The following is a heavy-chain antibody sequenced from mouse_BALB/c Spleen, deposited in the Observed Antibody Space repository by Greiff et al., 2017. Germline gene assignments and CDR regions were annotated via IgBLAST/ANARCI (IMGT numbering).Heavy chain of an antibody. J-gene: IGHJ4*01. V-gene: IGHV1-9*01. D-gene: IGHD2-4*01. Sequence: QVHVKQSGAELMKPGASVKISCKATGYTFSSYWIEWVKQRPGHGLEWIGEILPGSGSTNYNEKFKGKATFTADTSSNTAYMQLSSLTSEDSAVYYCARGREYDYDEGMDYWGQGTSVTVSS. CDR2: ILPGSGST. CDR1: GYTFSSYW. CDR3: ARGREYDYDEGMDY.